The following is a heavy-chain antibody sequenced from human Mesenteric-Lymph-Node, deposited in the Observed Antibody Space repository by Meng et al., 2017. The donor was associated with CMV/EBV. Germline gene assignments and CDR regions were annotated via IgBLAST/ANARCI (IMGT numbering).Heavy chain of an antibody. CDR1: GGSFSGYY. D-gene: IGHD6-19*01. CDR2: IHYTGSA. CDR3: ARTQWHVGYFDN. J-gene: IGHJ4*02. Sequence: SETLSLTCAVYGGSFSGYYWGWLRQPPGKGLEWIGSIHYTGSANYNPSLKTRVSISEDTSNNEFSLTLTSVTAADTAVYYCARTQWHVGYFDNWGQGTLVTVSS. V-gene: IGHV4-34*01.